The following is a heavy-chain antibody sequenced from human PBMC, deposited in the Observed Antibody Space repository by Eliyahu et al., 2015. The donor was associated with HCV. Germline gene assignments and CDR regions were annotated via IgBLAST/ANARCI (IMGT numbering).Heavy chain of an antibody. CDR2: ISSSSSYI. CDR1: GFTFSSYS. Sequence: EVQLVESGGGLVKPGGSLRLSCAASGFTFSSYSMNWVRQAPGKGLEWVSSISSSSSYIYYADSVKGRFTISRDNAKNSLYLQMNSLRAEDTAVYYCARDLRLTVGAISVTDAFDIWGQGTMVTVSS. J-gene: IGHJ3*02. D-gene: IGHD1-26*01. V-gene: IGHV3-21*01. CDR3: ARDLRLTVGAISVTDAFDI.